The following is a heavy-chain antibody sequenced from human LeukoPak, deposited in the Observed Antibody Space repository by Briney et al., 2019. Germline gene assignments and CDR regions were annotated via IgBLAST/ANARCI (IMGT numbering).Heavy chain of an antibody. Sequence: SETLSLTCTVSGGSISSSSYYWGWIRQPPGKGLEWIGSIYYSGSTYYNPSLKSRVTISVDTSKNEFSLKLRSVTAADTAVYYCARVTGYRIEDYFDYWGQGTLVTVSS. CDR1: GGSISSSSYY. CDR2: IYYSGST. J-gene: IGHJ4*02. CDR3: ARVTGYRIEDYFDY. V-gene: IGHV4-39*07. D-gene: IGHD6-13*01.